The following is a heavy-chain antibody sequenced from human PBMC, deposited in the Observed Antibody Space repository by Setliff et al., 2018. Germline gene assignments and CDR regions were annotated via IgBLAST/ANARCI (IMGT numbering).Heavy chain of an antibody. Sequence: SETLSLTCTVSGGSISSSSYYWGWIRQPPGKGLEWIGSIYYSGSTYYNPSLKSRVTISVDTSKNQFSLKLSSVTAADTALYYCARVNQYSSVWYNYYYGMDVWGQGTTVTVSS. V-gene: IGHV4-39*07. J-gene: IGHJ6*02. CDR1: GGSISSSSYY. D-gene: IGHD6-19*01. CDR2: IYYSGST. CDR3: ARVNQYSSVWYNYYYGMDV.